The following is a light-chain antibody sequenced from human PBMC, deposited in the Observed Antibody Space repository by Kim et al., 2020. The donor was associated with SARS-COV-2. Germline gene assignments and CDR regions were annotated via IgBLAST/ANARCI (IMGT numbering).Light chain of an antibody. J-gene: IGLJ1*01. CDR1: KLGDKY. Sequence: VSPGQTASITCSGDKLGDKYACWYQQMPGQSPVLVIYQDSKRPSGIPERFSGSNSGNTATLTISGTQAMDEADYYCQAWDSSTEVFGTGTKVTVL. CDR2: QDS. CDR3: QAWDSSTEV. V-gene: IGLV3-1*01.